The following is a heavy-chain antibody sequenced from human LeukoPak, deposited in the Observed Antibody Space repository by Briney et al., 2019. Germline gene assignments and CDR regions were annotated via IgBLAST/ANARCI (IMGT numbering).Heavy chain of an antibody. D-gene: IGHD3-22*01. V-gene: IGHV4-4*07. CDR1: GGSISSYY. Sequence: SETLSLTCTVSGGSISSYYWSWIRQPAGKGLEWIGGISSSGSTNYNPSLKSRVTISVDTSKNQFSLKLSSVTAADTAVYFCARGPYSYDSSGAFDIWGQGTMVTVSS. J-gene: IGHJ3*02. CDR3: ARGPYSYDSSGAFDI. CDR2: ISSSGST.